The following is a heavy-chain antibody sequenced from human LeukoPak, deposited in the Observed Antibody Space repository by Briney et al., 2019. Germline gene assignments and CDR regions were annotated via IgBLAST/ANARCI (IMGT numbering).Heavy chain of an antibody. V-gene: IGHV1-8*03. CDR3: ARGPRGWFGELLGYYYYMDV. D-gene: IGHD3-10*01. CDR2: MNPNSGNT. J-gene: IGHJ6*03. Sequence: ASVMVSCKASGYTFTSYDINWVRQAPGQGLEWMGWMNPNSGNTGYAQKFQGRVTITRNTSISTAYMELSSLRSEDTAVYYYARGPRGWFGELLGYYYYMDVWGKGTTVTISS. CDR1: GYTFTSYD.